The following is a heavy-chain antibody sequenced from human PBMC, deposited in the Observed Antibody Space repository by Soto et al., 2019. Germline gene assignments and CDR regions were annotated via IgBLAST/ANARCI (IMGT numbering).Heavy chain of an antibody. CDR1: GFTFSSYA. J-gene: IGHJ6*02. CDR2: ISYDGIKK. V-gene: IGHV3-30-3*01. D-gene: IGHD5-12*01. Sequence: QVHLEESGGGVVQPGRSLRLSCAASGFTFSSYAMHWVRQAPVKGLEWVAFISYDGIKKEYADSVRGRFTISRDNSKNTLYLQMNGLRAEDTAVYYCVRRLVDTISYYGMDVWGQGTTVTVSS. CDR3: VRRLVDTISYYGMDV.